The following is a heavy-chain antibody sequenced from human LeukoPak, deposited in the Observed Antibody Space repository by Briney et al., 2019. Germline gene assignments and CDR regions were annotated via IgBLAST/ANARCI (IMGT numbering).Heavy chain of an antibody. V-gene: IGHV4-38-2*02. D-gene: IGHD1-26*01. Sequence: PSETLSLTCTVSGYSISSGYYWGWIRQPPGKGLEWIGSIYHSGSTYYNPSLKSRVTISVDTSKNQFSLKLSSVTAADTAVYYCARHGSYWDPNDYWGQGTLVTVSS. CDR2: IYHSGST. CDR3: ARHGSYWDPNDY. J-gene: IGHJ4*02. CDR1: GYSISSGYY.